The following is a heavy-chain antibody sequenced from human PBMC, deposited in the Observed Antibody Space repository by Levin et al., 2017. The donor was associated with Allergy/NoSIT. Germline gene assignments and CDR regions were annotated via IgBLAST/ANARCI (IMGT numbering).Heavy chain of an antibody. CDR2: LNPNSGGT. D-gene: IGHD6-13*01. V-gene: IGHV1-2*02. Sequence: ASVKVSCKASGYTFTGYHIHWVRQAPGQGLEWMGWLNPNSGGTSYAQKFQGRVTMTRDTSITTAYMDLSRLTSGDTAIYYCARSIAAADYNWFDRWGQGTLVTVSS. J-gene: IGHJ5*02. CDR1: GYTFTGYH. CDR3: ARSIAAADYNWFDR.